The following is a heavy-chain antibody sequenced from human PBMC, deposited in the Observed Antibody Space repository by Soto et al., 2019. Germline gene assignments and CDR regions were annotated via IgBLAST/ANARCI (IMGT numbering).Heavy chain of an antibody. CDR2: IRPNDGHT. CDR1: GYTFTSYG. J-gene: IGHJ4*02. CDR3: AIIGSGDYSDFDY. V-gene: IGHV1-18*01. Sequence: ASVKVSCKGLGYTFTSYGISWVRQAPGQGLEWMGWIRPNDGHTNYAQKFQDRVTMTRDTSTTTVYMDLRSLGSDDTAVYYCAIIGSGDYSDFDYWGQGALVTVSS. D-gene: IGHD4-4*01.